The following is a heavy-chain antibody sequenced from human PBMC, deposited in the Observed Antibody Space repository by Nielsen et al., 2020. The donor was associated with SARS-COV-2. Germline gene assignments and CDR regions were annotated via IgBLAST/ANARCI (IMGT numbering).Heavy chain of an antibody. CDR1: GFSISDSG. CDR2: IRSKSHSYET. D-gene: IGHD6-13*01. Sequence: GESLKISCAASGFSISDSGMHWVRQASGRGLEWLGRIRSKSHSYETVYAVSVRDRFTISRDDSENTAYMQMNSPRTEDTAVYFCARVNPVSDSWFDALDIWGQGTMVTVSS. CDR3: ARVNPVSDSWFDALDI. V-gene: IGHV3-73*01. J-gene: IGHJ3*02.